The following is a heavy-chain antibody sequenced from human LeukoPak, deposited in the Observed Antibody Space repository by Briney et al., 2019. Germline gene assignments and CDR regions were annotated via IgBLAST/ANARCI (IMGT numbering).Heavy chain of an antibody. CDR1: GGSISSSSSY. J-gene: IGHJ4*02. CDR3: ARHRSGWLQSSFDY. CDR2: IYYSGSS. V-gene: IGHV4-39*01. D-gene: IGHD5-24*01. Sequence: SETLSLTCRVSGGSISSSSSYWGWIRQPPGKGLEWIGSIYYSGSSFGNPALKSRVTISVDTSKNQFSLKLSSVTAADTAVYYCARHRSGWLQSSFDYWGQGTLVTVSS.